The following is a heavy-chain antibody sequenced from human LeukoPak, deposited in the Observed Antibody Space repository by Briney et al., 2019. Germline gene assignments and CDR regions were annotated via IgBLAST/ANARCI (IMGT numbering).Heavy chain of an antibody. Sequence: ASVKVSCTASGGTFSYYAITWVRQAPGQGREWMGRIIPIFGATNYAQKFQGRITITADNSTTTAFMELSNLRSEDTALYYCAKADYAYFYMDVWGTGTTVSVSS. CDR3: AKADYAYFYMDV. CDR2: IIPIFGAT. J-gene: IGHJ6*03. CDR1: GGTFSYYA. D-gene: IGHD3-16*01. V-gene: IGHV1-69*06.